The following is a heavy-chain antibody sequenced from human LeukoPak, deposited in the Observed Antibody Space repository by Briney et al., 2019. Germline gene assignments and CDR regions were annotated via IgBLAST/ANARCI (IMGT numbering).Heavy chain of an antibody. CDR2: ISGSGDTT. Sequence: GGSRRLSFAASGLTFSSYAMTWVRQAPGKGLEWVSAISGSGDTTYYADSVKGRFTISRDNSKNTLYLQMNSLRAEDTAVYYCAKTRDYFDSWGQGTLVTVSS. CDR1: GLTFSSYA. D-gene: IGHD2-2*01. J-gene: IGHJ4*02. V-gene: IGHV3-23*01. CDR3: AKTRDYFDS.